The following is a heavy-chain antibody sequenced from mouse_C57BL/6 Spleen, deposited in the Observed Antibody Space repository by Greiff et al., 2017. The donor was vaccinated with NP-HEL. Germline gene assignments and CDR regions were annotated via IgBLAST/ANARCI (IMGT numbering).Heavy chain of an antibody. Sequence: QVQLQQPGAELVKPGASVKLSCKASGYTFTSYWMHWVKQRPGQGLAWIGMIHPNSGSTNYNEKFKSKATLTVDKSSSTAYMQLSSLTSEDSAVYYCARPTVYWYFDVWGTGTTVTVSS. D-gene: IGHD4-1*02. J-gene: IGHJ1*03. CDR1: GYTFTSYW. V-gene: IGHV1-64*01. CDR3: ARPTVYWYFDV. CDR2: IHPNSGST.